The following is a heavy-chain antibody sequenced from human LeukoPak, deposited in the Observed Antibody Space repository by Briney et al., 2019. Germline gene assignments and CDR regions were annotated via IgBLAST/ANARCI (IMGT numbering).Heavy chain of an antibody. CDR1: GGSLSGYY. CDR3: ARGPWDVVVPAAIGYFDY. CDR2: INHSGST. J-gene: IGHJ4*02. Sequence: PSETLSLTCAVYGGSLSGYYWSWIRQPPGKGLEWIEEINHSGSTNYNPSLKSRVTISVDTSKNQFSLKLSSVTAADTAVYYCARGPWDVVVPAAIGYFDYWGQGTLVTVSS. V-gene: IGHV4-34*01. D-gene: IGHD2-2*02.